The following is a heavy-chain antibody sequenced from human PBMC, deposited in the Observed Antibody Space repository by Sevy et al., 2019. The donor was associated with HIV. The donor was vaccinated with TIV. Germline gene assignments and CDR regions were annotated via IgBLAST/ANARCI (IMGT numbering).Heavy chain of an antibody. CDR2: ISGSGGST. V-gene: IGHV3-23*01. CDR1: GFTFSSYA. D-gene: IGHD3-3*01. CDR3: AKGITIFGVVSFGY. Sequence: GGSLRLSCAASGFTFSSYAMSWVRQAPGKGLEWVSAISGSGGSTYYADSVKGRFTISRDNSKNTLYLQMNSLRAEDTDVYYCAKGITIFGVVSFGYWGQGTLVTVSS. J-gene: IGHJ4*02.